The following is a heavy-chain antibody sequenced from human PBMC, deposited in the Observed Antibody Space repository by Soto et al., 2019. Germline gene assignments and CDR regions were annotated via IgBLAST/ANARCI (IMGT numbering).Heavy chain of an antibody. CDR2: ISGSGGST. J-gene: IGHJ3*02. Sequence: GGSLRLSCAASGFTFSSYAMSWVRQAPGKGLEWVSAISGSGGSTYYADSVKGRFTISRDNSKNTLYLQMNSLRAEDTAVYYCAKYDYGDPHGLDAFDIWGQGTMVTVSS. V-gene: IGHV3-23*01. CDR1: GFTFSSYA. CDR3: AKYDYGDPHGLDAFDI. D-gene: IGHD4-17*01.